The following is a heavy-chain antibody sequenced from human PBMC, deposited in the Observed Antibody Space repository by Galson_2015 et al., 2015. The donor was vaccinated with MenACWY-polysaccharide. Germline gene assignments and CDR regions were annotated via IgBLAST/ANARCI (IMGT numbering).Heavy chain of an antibody. CDR1: GFTFSTYS. CDR2: ISSSSGYI. Sequence: SLRLSCAASGFTFSTYSMNWVRQAPGKGLEWVSSISSSSGYIYYADSVKGRFTISRDNAKNSLYLQMNSLRAEDTAVYYCARDGSYYYMDVWGKGTTVTVSS. J-gene: IGHJ6*03. CDR3: ARDGSYYYMDV. V-gene: IGHV3-21*01.